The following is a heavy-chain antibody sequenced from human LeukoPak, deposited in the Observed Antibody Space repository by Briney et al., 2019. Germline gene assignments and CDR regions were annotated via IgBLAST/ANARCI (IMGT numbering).Heavy chain of an antibody. Sequence: SETLSLNCTVSGGSINSDYWSWVRQPPGKGLEWIGYMYYSGSSTNYNPSLKSRVTISVDRSKNQFSLKLSSVTAADTAVYYCARQGHKLTLVDYYGMGVWGQGTTVTVSS. D-gene: IGHD1-26*01. CDR1: GGSINSDY. V-gene: IGHV4-59*08. CDR3: ARQGHKLTLVDYYGMGV. CDR2: MYYSGSST. J-gene: IGHJ6*02.